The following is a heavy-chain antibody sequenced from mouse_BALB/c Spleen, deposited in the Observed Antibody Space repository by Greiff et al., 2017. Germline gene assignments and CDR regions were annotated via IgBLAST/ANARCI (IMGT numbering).Heavy chain of an antibody. CDR2: ISSGGST. CDR3: ARGRYDYSGFAY. J-gene: IGHJ3*01. Sequence: EVKVEESGGGLVKPGGSLKLSCAASGFTFSSYAMSWVRQTPEKRLEWVASISSGGSTYYPDSVKGRFTISRDNARNILYLQMSILRSEDTAMYYCARGRYDYSGFAYWGQGTLVTVSA. CDR1: GFTFSSYA. V-gene: IGHV5-6-5*01. D-gene: IGHD2-4*01.